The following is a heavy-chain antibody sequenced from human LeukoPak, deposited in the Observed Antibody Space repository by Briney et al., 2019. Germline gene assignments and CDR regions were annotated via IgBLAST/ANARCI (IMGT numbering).Heavy chain of an antibody. CDR2: ISWNSGSI. CDR1: GFTFDDYA. J-gene: IGHJ3*02. Sequence: GRSLRLSCAASGFTFDDYAMHWVRQAPGKGLEWVSGISWNSGSIGYADSVKGRFTISRDNAKNSLYLQMNSLRAEDTALCYCAKGLGVTTEPPGAFDIWGQGTMVTVSS. D-gene: IGHD4-11*01. V-gene: IGHV3-9*01. CDR3: AKGLGVTTEPPGAFDI.